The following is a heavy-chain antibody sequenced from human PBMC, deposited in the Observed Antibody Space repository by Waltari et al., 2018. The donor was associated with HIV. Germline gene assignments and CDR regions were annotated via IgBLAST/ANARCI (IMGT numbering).Heavy chain of an antibody. CDR2: IKQDVGEK. Sequence: EVQLVESGGGLVQPGGSLRLPCAASGFTFSSYWMSWVRQAPGKGLGWVANIKQDVGEKYYVDSGKGRFTISRDNAKNSVYLQMNSLRAEDTAVYYCARPIGRGQDYWGQGTLVTVSS. V-gene: IGHV3-7*01. CDR3: ARPIGRGQDY. J-gene: IGHJ4*02. CDR1: GFTFSSYW.